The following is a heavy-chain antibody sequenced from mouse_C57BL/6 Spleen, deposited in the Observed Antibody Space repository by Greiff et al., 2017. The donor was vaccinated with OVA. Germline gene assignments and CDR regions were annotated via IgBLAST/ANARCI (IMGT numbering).Heavy chain of an antibody. CDR3: ARLRGYDGYYDYAMDY. D-gene: IGHD2-3*01. J-gene: IGHJ4*01. V-gene: IGHV1-55*01. Sequence: QVQLKQPGAELVKPGASVKMSCKASGYTFTSYWITWVKQRPGQGLVWIGDIYPGSGSTNYNEKFKSKATLTVDTSSSTAYMQLSSLTSEDSAVYYCARLRGYDGYYDYAMDYWGQGTSVTVSS. CDR2: IYPGSGST. CDR1: GYTFTSYW.